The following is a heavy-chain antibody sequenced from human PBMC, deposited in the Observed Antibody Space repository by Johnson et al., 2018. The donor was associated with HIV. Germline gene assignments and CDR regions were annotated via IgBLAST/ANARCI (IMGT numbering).Heavy chain of an antibody. D-gene: IGHD1-26*01. Sequence: VQLVESGGGLIHPGGSLRLSCAASGFTVSSNYMSWVRQAPGKGLEWVSVIYSGGSTYYADSVKGRFTISRDNSRNTLYLQMNSLGAEDTAVYYCAREQWDWVGGTDAVDIWGEGTMVTVSS. CDR3: AREQWDWVGGTDAVDI. CDR1: GFTVSSNY. J-gene: IGHJ3*02. CDR2: IYSGGST. V-gene: IGHV3-53*01.